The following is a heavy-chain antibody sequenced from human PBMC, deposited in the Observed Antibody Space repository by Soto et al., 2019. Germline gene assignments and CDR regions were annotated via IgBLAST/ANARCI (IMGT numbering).Heavy chain of an antibody. D-gene: IGHD3-3*01. J-gene: IGHJ6*02. CDR3: VRDHKTDYYYFWSGPPTAGYYYYYGMDV. V-gene: IGHV4-31*03. CDR1: GGSISSGGYY. Sequence: SETLSLTCTVSGGSISSGGYYWSWIRQHPGKSLEWIGYIYYSVSTYYNPSLKSRVTISVDTSKNQFSLKLSSVTAADTAVYYCVRDHKTDYYYFWSGPPTAGYYYYYGMDVWGQGTTVTVSS. CDR2: IYYSVST.